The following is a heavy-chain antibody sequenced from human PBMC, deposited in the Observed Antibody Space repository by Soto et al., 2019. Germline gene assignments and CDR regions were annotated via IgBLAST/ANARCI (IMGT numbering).Heavy chain of an antibody. CDR2: IYPGDSDT. Sequence: GESLKISCKGSGYSFTSYWIAWVRQMPGKGLEWMGIIYPGDSDTRYSPSFQGQVTISADKSISTAYLQWSSLKASDTAMYYCARDYYDSSGYYQGMEVWGQGTTVTVS. CDR3: ARDYYDSSGYYQGMEV. V-gene: IGHV5-51*01. J-gene: IGHJ6*02. D-gene: IGHD3-22*01. CDR1: GYSFTSYW.